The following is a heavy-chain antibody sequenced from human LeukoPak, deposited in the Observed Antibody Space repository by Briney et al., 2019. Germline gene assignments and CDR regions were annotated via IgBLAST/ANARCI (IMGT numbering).Heavy chain of an antibody. D-gene: IGHD6-6*01. CDR2: IIPILGIA. V-gene: IGHV1-69*04. CDR1: GGTFSSYA. Sequence: SVKVSCKASGGTFSSYAISWVRQAPGQGLEWMGRIIPILGIANYAQKFQGRVTITADKSTSTAYMELSSLRSEDTAVYYCARGEQNSSSSDLYYFDYWGQGALVTVSS. J-gene: IGHJ4*02. CDR3: ARGEQNSSSSDLYYFDY.